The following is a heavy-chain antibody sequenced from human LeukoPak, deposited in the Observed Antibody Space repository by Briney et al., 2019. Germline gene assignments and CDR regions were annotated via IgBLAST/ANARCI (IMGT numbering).Heavy chain of an antibody. V-gene: IGHV1-69*13. CDR3: VRGRKLYSSGWYVEDDY. J-gene: IGHJ4*02. Sequence: SVKVSCKASGGTFSSYAISWVRQAPGQGLEWMGGIIPIFGTANYAQRFQGRVTITADESTSTAYMELRSLKFDDTAVYYCVRGRKLYSSGWYVEDDYWGQGTLVTVSS. CDR1: GGTFSSYA. D-gene: IGHD6-19*01. CDR2: IIPIFGTA.